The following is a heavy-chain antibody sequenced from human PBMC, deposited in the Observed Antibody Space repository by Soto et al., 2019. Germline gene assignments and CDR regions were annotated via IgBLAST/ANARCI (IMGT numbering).Heavy chain of an antibody. CDR2: TYYRSKWYS. CDR1: GDSVSSISAA. Sequence: SQTLSLTCAISGDSVSSISAAWNWIRQSPSRGLEWLGRTYYRSKWYSEYAIFVEGRITINPDTSKNRFSLQLNSMTPEDTAVYYCARATVIGRGWSPPDWFDYWGHGNLVTVSS. J-gene: IGHJ5*01. CDR3: ARATVIGRGWSPPDWFDY. V-gene: IGHV6-1*01. D-gene: IGHD6-19*01.